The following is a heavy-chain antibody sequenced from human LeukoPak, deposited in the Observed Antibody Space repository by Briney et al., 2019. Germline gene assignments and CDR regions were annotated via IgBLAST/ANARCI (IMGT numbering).Heavy chain of an antibody. CDR2: ISGSDCST. Sequence: GGSLRLSCAASGFTFSSYAMSWVRQAPRKGLEWVSGISGSDCSTYYADSVKGRFTISRDNSKATLFLQMNSLRAEDTAVYYCAARYYDYIWGSYRTPDYWGQGTLVTVSS. CDR1: GFTFSSYA. CDR3: AARYYDYIWGSYRTPDY. D-gene: IGHD3-16*02. J-gene: IGHJ4*02. V-gene: IGHV3-23*01.